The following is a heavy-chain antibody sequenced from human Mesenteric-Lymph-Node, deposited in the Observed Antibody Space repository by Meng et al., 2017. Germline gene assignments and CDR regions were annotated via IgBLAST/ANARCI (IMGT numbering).Heavy chain of an antibody. Sequence: GGSLRLSCAAYGFIFSDHYMDWVRQAPGKGLEWVSSISSSSSYIYYADSVKGRFTISRDNAKNSLYLQMNSLRDEDTAVYYCTRGTSQYSSGWYPFDYWGQGTLVTVSS. CDR1: GFIFSDHY. D-gene: IGHD6-19*01. CDR2: ISSSSSYI. CDR3: TRGTSQYSSGWYPFDY. J-gene: IGHJ4*02. V-gene: IGHV3-21*01.